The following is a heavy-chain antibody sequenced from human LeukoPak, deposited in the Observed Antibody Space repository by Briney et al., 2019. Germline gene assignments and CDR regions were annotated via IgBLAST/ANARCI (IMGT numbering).Heavy chain of an antibody. CDR3: ARSLKGAGMDV. J-gene: IGHJ6*04. Sequence: SETLSLTCTVSGGSISSYYWSWLRQPPGKGLEWIGYIYYSGSTNYNPSLKNRVTISVDTSKNQFSLKLSSVTAADTAVYYCARSLKGAGMDVWGKGTTVTVSS. CDR2: IYYSGST. D-gene: IGHD3-16*01. V-gene: IGHV4-59*01. CDR1: GGSISSYY.